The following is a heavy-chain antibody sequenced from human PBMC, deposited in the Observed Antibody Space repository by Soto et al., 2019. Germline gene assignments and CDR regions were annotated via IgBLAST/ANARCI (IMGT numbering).Heavy chain of an antibody. Sequence: VKVSCKASGGTFSSYTISWVRQAPGQGLEWMGRIIPILGIANYAQKFQGRVTITADKSTSTAYMELSSLRSEDTAVYYCARDQDYYGSGEYVDVWGQGTTVTVSS. D-gene: IGHD3-10*01. J-gene: IGHJ6*02. V-gene: IGHV1-69*04. CDR1: GGTFSSYT. CDR2: IIPILGIA. CDR3: ARDQDYYGSGEYVDV.